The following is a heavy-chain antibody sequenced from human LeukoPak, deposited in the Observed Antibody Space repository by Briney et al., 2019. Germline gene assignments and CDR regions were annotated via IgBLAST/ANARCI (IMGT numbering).Heavy chain of an antibody. J-gene: IGHJ4*02. Sequence: ASVKVSCKASGYTFTSYYMHWVRQATGQGLEWMGWMNPNSGNTGYAQKFQGRVTITRNTSISTAYMELSSLRSEDTAVYYCARRCRDGYNYKYYFDYWGQGTLVTVSS. D-gene: IGHD5-24*01. V-gene: IGHV1-8*03. CDR3: ARRCRDGYNYKYYFDY. CDR1: GYTFTSYY. CDR2: MNPNSGNT.